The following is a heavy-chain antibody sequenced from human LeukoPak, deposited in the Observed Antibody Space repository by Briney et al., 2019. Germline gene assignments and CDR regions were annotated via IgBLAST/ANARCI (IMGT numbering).Heavy chain of an antibody. CDR1: GFTFSNYA. Sequence: GRSLRLSCAASGFTFSNYAMSWVRQAPGKGLEWVSFISVSGRSAYYADSVKGRFTISRDISKYILSLQMNSLRAEDTAVYYCTKRLSTTGPFDFWSAYDYWGQGTLVTVSS. D-gene: IGHD3-3*01. J-gene: IGHJ4*02. CDR3: TKRLSTTGPFDFWSAYDY. V-gene: IGHV3-23*01. CDR2: ISVSGRSA.